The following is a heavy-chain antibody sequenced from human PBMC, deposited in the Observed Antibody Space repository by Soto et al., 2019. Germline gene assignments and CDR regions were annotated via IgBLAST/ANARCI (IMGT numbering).Heavy chain of an antibody. CDR3: ARHHGPTTSENWFDP. CDR1: GYTFFTYD. V-gene: IGHV1-18*01. Sequence: QVHLVQSGVEVKTPGASVKVSCQASGYTFFTYDISWVRQAPGQGLEWMGWISTYSGDTKNAQKFQGRVTMTTHTSTTTADLELRSLRSDDTAVYYCARHHGPTTSENWFDPWGQGTLVTVSS. J-gene: IGHJ5*02. D-gene: IGHD5-12*01. CDR2: ISTYSGDT.